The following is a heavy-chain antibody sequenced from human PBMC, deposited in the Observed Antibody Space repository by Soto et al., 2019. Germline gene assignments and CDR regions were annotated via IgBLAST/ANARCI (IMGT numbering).Heavy chain of an antibody. J-gene: IGHJ6*02. Sequence: PGESLKISCKGSGYSFTSYWISWVRQMPGKGLEWMGRIDPSDSYTNYSPSFQGHVTISADKSISTAYLQWSSLQASDTAMYYCASSPRGYCSSTSCRELGNYYGMDVWGQGTTVTVSS. CDR2: IDPSDSYT. D-gene: IGHD2-2*01. CDR1: GYSFTSYW. V-gene: IGHV5-10-1*01. CDR3: ASSPRGYCSSTSCRELGNYYGMDV.